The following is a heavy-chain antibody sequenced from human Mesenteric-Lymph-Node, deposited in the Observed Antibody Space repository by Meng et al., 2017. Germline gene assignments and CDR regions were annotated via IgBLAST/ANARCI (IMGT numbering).Heavy chain of an antibody. D-gene: IGHD5-12*01. CDR3: ARIVGFDPVDY. CDR2: IDTEGSGT. J-gene: IGHJ4*02. CDR1: GFTFSSYS. Sequence: GESLKISCAASGFTFSSYSMNWVRQAPGKGLEWVSRIDTEGSGTVYADPVKGRFTVSRDNAKNMMYLQMNSLRVEDTAVYYCARIVGFDPVDYWGQGTQVTVSS. V-gene: IGHV3-74*01.